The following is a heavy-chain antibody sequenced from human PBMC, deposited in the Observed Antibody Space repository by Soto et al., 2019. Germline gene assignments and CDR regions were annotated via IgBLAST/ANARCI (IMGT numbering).Heavy chain of an antibody. Sequence: GESLKISCKGSGYSFTSYWIGWVRQMPGKGLEWMGIIYPGDSDTRYSPSFQGQVTISADKSISTAYLQWSSLKASDTAMYYCARPRDYSGYAMGTYGMAVRGQGTTVTVSS. V-gene: IGHV5-51*01. CDR3: ARPRDYSGYAMGTYGMAV. CDR1: GYSFTSYW. J-gene: IGHJ6*02. D-gene: IGHD5-12*01. CDR2: IYPGDSDT.